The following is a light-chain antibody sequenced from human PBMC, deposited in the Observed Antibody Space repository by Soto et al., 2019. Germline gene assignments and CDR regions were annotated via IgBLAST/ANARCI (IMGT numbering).Light chain of an antibody. CDR3: QQYLCPRLT. V-gene: IGKV4-1*01. J-gene: IGKJ4*01. CDR1: QSILNRSNNKIH. CDR2: RAS. Sequence: DIVMTQPPDSLAVSLGEKATINCKSSQSILNRSNNKIHLAWYQQKPVQPPKLIIYRASTREPGVPDRCSGSGSENVFTPTINRVHDDYVATYCCQQYLCPRLTFGGGTKLEI.